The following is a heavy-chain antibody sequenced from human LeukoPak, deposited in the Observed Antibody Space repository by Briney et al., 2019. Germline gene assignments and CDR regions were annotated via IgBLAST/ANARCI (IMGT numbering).Heavy chain of an antibody. J-gene: IGHJ4*02. Sequence: ASVKVSCKASVYTFTAYYIHGVRQAPGQGREWMAWINPNNGDTNYAQKFLGRVTVTSETSISTASMELSRLTSDDTAIYYCVRDLTRLAVDDYWGQGSLVTVFS. CDR3: VRDLTRLAVDDY. CDR2: INPNNGDT. D-gene: IGHD2-15*01. CDR1: VYTFTAYY. V-gene: IGHV1-2*02.